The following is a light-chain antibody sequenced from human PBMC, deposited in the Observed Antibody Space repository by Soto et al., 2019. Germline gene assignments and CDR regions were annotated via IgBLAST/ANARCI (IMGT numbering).Light chain of an antibody. V-gene: IGKV1-5*01. CDR1: QSIRYW. CDR2: DAS. Sequence: DIQMTQSPSTLSASVGDRVTITCRASQSIRYWLAWYQHKPGRAPKLLIYDASTLESGVPTRFSGSGSGTEFTLTISSLHPDDFAIYYCQQYDILSTFGQGTKVDIK. J-gene: IGKJ1*01. CDR3: QQYDILST.